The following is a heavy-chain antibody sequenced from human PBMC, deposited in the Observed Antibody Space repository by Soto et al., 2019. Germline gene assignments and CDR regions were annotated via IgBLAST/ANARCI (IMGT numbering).Heavy chain of an antibody. D-gene: IGHD2-15*01. Sequence: ASVKVSCKASGYTFTGYAMHWVRQAPGQRLEWMGWINAGNGNTKYSQKFQGRVTFAGDTSASTAYMELGSLTSEDTAVYYCARDDCSGGSCYPPTGAFDIWGQGTMVTVS. CDR3: ARDDCSGGSCYPPTGAFDI. J-gene: IGHJ3*02. V-gene: IGHV1-3*01. CDR1: GYTFTGYA. CDR2: INAGNGNT.